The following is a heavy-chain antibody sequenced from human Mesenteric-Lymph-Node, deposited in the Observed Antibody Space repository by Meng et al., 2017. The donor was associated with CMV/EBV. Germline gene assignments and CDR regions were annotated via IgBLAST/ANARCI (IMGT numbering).Heavy chain of an antibody. J-gene: IGHJ4*02. CDR2: IYSGGRT. CDR3: AKERVVNSWYGIFDS. V-gene: IGHV3-23*03. CDR1: GFTLSSRA. Sequence: GESLKISCAASGFTLSSRAMNWVRQAPGKGLEWVSVIYSGGRTYYVDSVKGRFTISRDNSKNTLYLQMNSLRAEDTALYYCAKERVVNSWYGIFDSWGQGTLVTVSS. D-gene: IGHD6-13*01.